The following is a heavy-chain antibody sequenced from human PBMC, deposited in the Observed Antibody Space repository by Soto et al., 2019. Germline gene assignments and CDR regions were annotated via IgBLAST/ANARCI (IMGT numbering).Heavy chain of an antibody. Sequence: SETLSLTCTVSGGSISSGDYYWSWIRQPPGKGLEWIGYIYYSGSTYYNPSLKSRVTISVDTSKNQFSLKLSSVTAADTAVYYCAREIAKYYYYGMDVWGQGTTVTVSS. J-gene: IGHJ6*02. CDR1: GGSISSGDYY. CDR2: IYYSGST. V-gene: IGHV4-30-4*01. CDR3: AREIAKYYYYGMDV. D-gene: IGHD1-26*01.